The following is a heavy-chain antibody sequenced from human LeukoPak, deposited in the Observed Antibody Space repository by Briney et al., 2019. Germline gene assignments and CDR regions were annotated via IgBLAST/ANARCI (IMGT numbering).Heavy chain of an antibody. Sequence: GGSLRLSCAASGFTFSSYAMSWVRQAPGKGLEWVSSISSSSRYIYYADSVKGRFTISRDNAKNSLYLQMNSLRAEDTAVYYCARCLPGTTVLFDYWGQGTLVTVSS. J-gene: IGHJ4*02. D-gene: IGHD1-1*01. CDR1: GFTFSSYA. CDR3: ARCLPGTTVLFDY. V-gene: IGHV3-21*01. CDR2: ISSSSRYI.